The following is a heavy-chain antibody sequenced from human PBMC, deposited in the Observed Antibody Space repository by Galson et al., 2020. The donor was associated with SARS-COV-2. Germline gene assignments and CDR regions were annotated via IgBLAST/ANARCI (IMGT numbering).Heavy chain of an antibody. V-gene: IGHV1-2*02. Sequence: ASVKVSCKASGYRYTGYYLYWLRQAPGQGLECMGWINPSTGGASYAQNFQDRVSMARDMSISTAQMELRRLRSDDTDIYYCARGISGDWRYYDFYGMDDWGQGTTVTVSS. CDR1: GYRYTGYY. CDR2: INPSTGGA. D-gene: IGHD2-21*02. J-gene: IGHJ6*02. CDR3: ARGISGDWRYYDFYGMDD.